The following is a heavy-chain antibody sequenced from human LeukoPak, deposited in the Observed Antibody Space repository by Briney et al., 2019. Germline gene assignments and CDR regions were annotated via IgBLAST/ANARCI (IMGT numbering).Heavy chain of an antibody. CDR1: GGSISSYY. J-gene: IGHJ4*02. CDR2: IYYSGST. D-gene: IGHD5-12*01. Sequence: SETLSLTCTVSGGSISSYYWGWIRQPPGKGLEWIGSIYYSGSTYYNPSLKSRFTISVDTSKNQFSLKLSSVTAADTAVYYCARHLPWPKYYFDYSGQGTLVTVSS. V-gene: IGHV4-39*01. CDR3: ARHLPWPKYYFDY.